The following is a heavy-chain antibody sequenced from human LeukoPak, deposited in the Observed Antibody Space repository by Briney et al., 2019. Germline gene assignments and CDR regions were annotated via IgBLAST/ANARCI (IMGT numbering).Heavy chain of an antibody. Sequence: SETLSLTCTVSGGSISSDYWSWIRQPPGKGLEWIGYIYYSGSTNYNPSLKSRVTISVDTSKNQFSLKLSSVTAADTAVYYCATIAVADAFDIWGQGTMVTVSS. V-gene: IGHV4-59*01. CDR2: IYYSGST. CDR1: GGSISSDY. CDR3: ATIAVADAFDI. J-gene: IGHJ3*02. D-gene: IGHD6-19*01.